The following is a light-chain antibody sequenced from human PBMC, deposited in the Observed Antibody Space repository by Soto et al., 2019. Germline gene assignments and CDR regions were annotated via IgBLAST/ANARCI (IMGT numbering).Light chain of an antibody. CDR2: EVS. J-gene: IGLJ1*01. CDR1: SSDVGAYNS. CDR3: SSYRSSSTYV. V-gene: IGLV2-14*01. Sequence: QSALTQPASVSGSPGQSITISCTGTSSDVGAYNSVSWYQQYPGKAPKLMRYEVSNRPSGVSDRFSGSKSGNTASLTISGLQTGDEADYYCSSYRSSSTYVFGTGTKVTVL.